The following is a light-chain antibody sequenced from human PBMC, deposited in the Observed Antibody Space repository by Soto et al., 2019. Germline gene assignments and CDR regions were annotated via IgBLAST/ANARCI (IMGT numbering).Light chain of an antibody. V-gene: IGKV1-5*01. CDR3: QQYNSYLYT. CDR1: QSISSW. Sequence: DIQMTQSPSTLSASVGDRVTITCRASQSISSWLAWYQQKPGKAPKLLIYDASSLESGVPPRFSGSGSGTEFTLTISSLQPDYFATYYCQQYNSYLYTFGQGTKVDIK. J-gene: IGKJ2*01. CDR2: DAS.